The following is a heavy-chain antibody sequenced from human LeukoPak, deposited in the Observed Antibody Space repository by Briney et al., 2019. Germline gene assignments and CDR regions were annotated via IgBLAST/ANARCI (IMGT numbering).Heavy chain of an antibody. CDR2: IHYSGST. D-gene: IGHD1-1*01. J-gene: IGHJ3*01. V-gene: IGHV4-39*01. Sequence: SETLSLTCTVSGGSISSSSYYWGWIRQPPGKGLEWIGSIHYSGSTYYNPSLKSRVTISVDTSKNQFSLKLSSVTAADTVVYYCVRTNSWNWPFDLWGQGTMVTLSS. CDR1: GGSISSSSYY. CDR3: VRTNSWNWPFDL.